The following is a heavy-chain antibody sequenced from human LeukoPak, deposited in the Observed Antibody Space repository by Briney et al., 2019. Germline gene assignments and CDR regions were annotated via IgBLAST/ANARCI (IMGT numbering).Heavy chain of an antibody. V-gene: IGHV4-34*01. Sequence: SETLSLTCAVYGGSFSYYYWSWIRQPPGKGLEWIGEINHSGSTNYNPSLKSRVTISVDTSKNQFSLKLSSVTAADTAVYYCARGQGGYRRGRFDYWGQGTLVTVSS. D-gene: IGHD2-2*03. CDR3: ARGQGGYRRGRFDY. CDR2: INHSGST. J-gene: IGHJ4*02. CDR1: GGSFSYYY.